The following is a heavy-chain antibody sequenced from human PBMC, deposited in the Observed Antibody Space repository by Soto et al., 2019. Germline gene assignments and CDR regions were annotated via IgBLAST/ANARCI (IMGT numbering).Heavy chain of an antibody. J-gene: IGHJ4*02. CDR3: AKGAGYFDY. CDR1: GGAFISYT. V-gene: IGHV1-69*02. Sequence: QVQLVQSGAEVKPPGSSVKVSCKASGGAFISYTINWVRQAPGRRLEWMGRIIPILNVTHYAQTFQGRVTITADKSTSTAYMELSSLRSEDTAVYFCAKGAGYFDYWGQGTLVTVSS. CDR2: IIPILNVT.